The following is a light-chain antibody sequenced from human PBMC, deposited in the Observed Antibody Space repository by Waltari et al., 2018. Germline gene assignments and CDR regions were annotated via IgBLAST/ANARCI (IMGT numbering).Light chain of an antibody. CDR2: RNN. CDR3: AAWDDSLSGFYV. V-gene: IGLV1-47*01. J-gene: IGLJ1*01. Sequence: QSVLAQPPSASGTPVPRVTVSSSGTTSNIGSNYVYWYQQLPGTAPKLLIYRNNERPSGVPDRFSGSKSGTSASLAISGLRSEDEADYYCAAWDDSLSGFYVFGTGTKVTVL. CDR1: TSNIGSNY.